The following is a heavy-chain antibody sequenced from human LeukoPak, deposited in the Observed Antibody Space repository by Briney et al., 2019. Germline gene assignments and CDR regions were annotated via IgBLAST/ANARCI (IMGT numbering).Heavy chain of an antibody. Sequence: PGGSLRLSCVASGFRFSRYAMNWVRQIPGKGLEWVSLIGTDEHRTHYADSVRGRFIISRDNSKDTLFLQMHSLRAEDTALYYCAKDLDSTDLYDHADWDQGTLVTVSS. CDR3: AKDLDSTDLYDHAD. CDR2: IGTDEHRT. D-gene: IGHD2/OR15-2a*01. CDR1: GFRFSRYA. V-gene: IGHV3-23*01. J-gene: IGHJ1*01.